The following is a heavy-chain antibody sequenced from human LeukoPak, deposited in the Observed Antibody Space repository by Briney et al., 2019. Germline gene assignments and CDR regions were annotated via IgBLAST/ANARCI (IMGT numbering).Heavy chain of an antibody. CDR1: GGSFSGYY. V-gene: IGHV4-34*01. J-gene: IGHJ4*02. CDR3: ARGAKTYYYDSSGYYYGSMGSYYFDY. Sequence: SETLSLTCAVSGGSFSGYYWSWIRQPPGKGLEWIGEINHSGSTNYNPSLKSRVTISVDTSKNQFSLKLSSVTAADTAVYYCARGAKTYYYDSSGYYYGSMGSYYFDYWGQGTLVTVSS. D-gene: IGHD3-22*01. CDR2: INHSGST.